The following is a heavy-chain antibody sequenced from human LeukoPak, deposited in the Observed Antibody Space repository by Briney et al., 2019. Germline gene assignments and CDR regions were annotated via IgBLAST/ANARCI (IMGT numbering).Heavy chain of an antibody. D-gene: IGHD6-6*01. CDR2: INPNSGGT. J-gene: IGHJ4*02. CDR1: GYTFTGYY. Sequence: ASVKVSCKASGYTFTGYYMHWVRQAPGQGLEWMGWINPNSGGTSYAQKFQGRVTMTRDTSTSTVYMELSSLRSEDTAVYYCARDRIAARAPYFDYWGQGTLVTVSS. V-gene: IGHV1-2*02. CDR3: ARDRIAARAPYFDY.